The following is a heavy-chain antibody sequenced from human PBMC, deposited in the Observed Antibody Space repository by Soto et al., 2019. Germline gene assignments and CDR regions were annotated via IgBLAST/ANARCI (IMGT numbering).Heavy chain of an antibody. V-gene: IGHV1-18*01. CDR1: GYTFTKYG. CDR3: ARGYCSSTSCYGAWNWFDP. D-gene: IGHD2-2*01. J-gene: IGHJ5*02. Sequence: QVQLVQSGAEVTKPGASVKVSCKASGYTFTKYGIIWVRQAPGQGLEWMGWISTYNGNTNYAQKLQGRVTMTTDTSTSTAYMELRSLRSDDTAVYYCARGYCSSTSCYGAWNWFDPWGQGTLVTVSS. CDR2: ISTYNGNT.